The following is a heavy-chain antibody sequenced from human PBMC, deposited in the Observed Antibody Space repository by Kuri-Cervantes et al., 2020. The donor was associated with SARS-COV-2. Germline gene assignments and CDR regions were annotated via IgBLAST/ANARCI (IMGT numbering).Heavy chain of an antibody. CDR1: GGSISSGDYY. CDR2: IYYSGST. D-gene: IGHD3-16*01. Sequence: SETLSLTCTVSGGSISSGDYYWSWIRQPPGKGLEWIGYIYYSGSTYYNPSLKSRVTISVDTSKNQFSLKLSSVTAADTAVYFCARDWGASTQYYYYYMDVWGKGTTVTVSS. V-gene: IGHV4-30-4*08. CDR3: ARDWGASTQYYYYYMDV. J-gene: IGHJ6*03.